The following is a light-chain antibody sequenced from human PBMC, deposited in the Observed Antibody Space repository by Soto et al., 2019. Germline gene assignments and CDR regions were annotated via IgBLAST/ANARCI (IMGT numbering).Light chain of an antibody. J-gene: IGKJ2*03. CDR1: QDISSY. Sequence: AIRMTQSPSSLSASPGDRVTITCRASQDISSYLAWYQQKPGKAPNLLIYVASTLQSGVPSRFSGSGSGTDFTLTISRLQSEDFATYYCQQYNSNRYSFGQGTKLEIK. CDR3: QQYNSNRYS. V-gene: IGKV1-8*01. CDR2: VAS.